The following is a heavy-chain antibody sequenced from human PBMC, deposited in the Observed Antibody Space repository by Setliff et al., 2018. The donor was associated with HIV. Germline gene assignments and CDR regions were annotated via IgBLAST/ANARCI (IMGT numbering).Heavy chain of an antibody. D-gene: IGHD2-2*01. CDR2: IYTGGRT. Sequence: PSETLSLTCTVSDDSISSNYWSWIRQSAGKGLEWVGRIYTGGRTNYNPSLKGRVTMSVDTSKNQFSLNLSSVTAADTAVYYCARDRMPMASWVPDKWGQGTLVTSPQ. CDR1: DDSISSNY. J-gene: IGHJ4*02. CDR3: ARDRMPMASWVPDK. V-gene: IGHV4-4*07.